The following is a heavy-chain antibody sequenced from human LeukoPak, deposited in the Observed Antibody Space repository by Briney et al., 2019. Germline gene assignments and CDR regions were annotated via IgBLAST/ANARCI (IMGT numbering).Heavy chain of an antibody. CDR2: IYYSGST. D-gene: IGHD4-17*01. Sequence: PSETLSLTCTVSGGSISSYYWSWIRQPPGKGLEWIGYIYYSGSTYYNPSLKSRVTISVDTSKNQFSLKLSSVTAADTAVYYCARGSLGVYGDYEQSPWFDPWGQGTLVTVS. V-gene: IGHV4-59*08. CDR3: ARGSLGVYGDYEQSPWFDP. J-gene: IGHJ5*02. CDR1: GGSISSYY.